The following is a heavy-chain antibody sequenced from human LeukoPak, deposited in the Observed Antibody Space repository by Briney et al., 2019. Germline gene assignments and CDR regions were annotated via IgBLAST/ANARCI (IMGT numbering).Heavy chain of an antibody. CDR3: ARVGQLWLPAAFDI. V-gene: IGHV4-59*01. CDR1: GGSISSYY. J-gene: IGHJ3*02. Sequence: SETLSLTCTVSGGSISSYYWSWLRQPPGKGLEWIGYIYYSGSTNYNPSLKSRVTISVDTSKNQFSLKLSSVTAADTAVYYCARVGQLWLPAAFDIWGQGTMVTVSS. CDR2: IYYSGST. D-gene: IGHD5-18*01.